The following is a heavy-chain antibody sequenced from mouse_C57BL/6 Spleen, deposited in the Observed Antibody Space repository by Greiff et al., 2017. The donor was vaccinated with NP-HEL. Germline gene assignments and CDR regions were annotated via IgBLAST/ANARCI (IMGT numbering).Heavy chain of an antibody. Sequence: QVQLKESGPELVKPGASVKISCKASGYAFSSSWMNWVKQRPGKGLEWIGRIYPGDGDTNYNGKFKGKATLTADKSSSTAYMQLSSLTSEDSAVYFCAREATSHYFDYWGQGTTLTVSS. J-gene: IGHJ2*01. CDR3: AREATSHYFDY. D-gene: IGHD3-2*02. V-gene: IGHV1-82*01. CDR2: IYPGDGDT. CDR1: GYAFSSSW.